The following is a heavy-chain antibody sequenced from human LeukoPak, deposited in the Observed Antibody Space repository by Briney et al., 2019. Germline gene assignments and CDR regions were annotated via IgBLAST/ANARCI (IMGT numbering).Heavy chain of an antibody. CDR1: GGTFSSYA. D-gene: IGHD1-26*01. CDR3: ARQGGSYYLLDY. Sequence: ASVKVSCKASGGTFSSYAISWLRQAPGQGLEWMGGIIPIFGTANYAQKFQGRVMITADESTSTAYMELSSLRSEDTAVYYCARQGGSYYLLDYWGQGTLVTVSS. V-gene: IGHV1-69*13. J-gene: IGHJ4*02. CDR2: IIPIFGTA.